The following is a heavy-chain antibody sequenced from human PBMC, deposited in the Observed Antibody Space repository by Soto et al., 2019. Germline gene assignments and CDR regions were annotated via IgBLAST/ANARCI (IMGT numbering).Heavy chain of an antibody. J-gene: IGHJ4*02. Sequence: GGSLRLSCAASGFTFSSYSMNWVRQAPGKGLEWVSSISSSSSYIYYADSVKGRFTISRDNAKNSLYLQMNSLRAEDTAVYYCAKGFWSGYFSIDYWGQGTLVTVSS. CDR3: AKGFWSGYFSIDY. V-gene: IGHV3-21*01. D-gene: IGHD3-3*01. CDR2: ISSSSSYI. CDR1: GFTFSSYS.